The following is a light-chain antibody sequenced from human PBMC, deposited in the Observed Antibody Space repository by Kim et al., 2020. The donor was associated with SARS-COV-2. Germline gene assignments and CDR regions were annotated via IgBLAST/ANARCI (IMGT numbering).Light chain of an antibody. CDR3: SSYASSISWV. Sequence: GQSLTISCTGTRSDIGGYYYVSWYQQHPGKAPQLMIYDVNNRPSGISHRFSGSKSGNTASLTISGLQAEDEADYYCSSYASSISWVFGGGTKVTVL. CDR2: DVN. V-gene: IGLV2-14*03. J-gene: IGLJ3*02. CDR1: RSDIGGYYY.